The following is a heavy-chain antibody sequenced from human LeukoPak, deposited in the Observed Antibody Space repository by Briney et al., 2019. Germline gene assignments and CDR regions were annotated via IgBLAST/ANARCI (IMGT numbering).Heavy chain of an antibody. Sequence: TGGSLRLSCAASGFTFDDYAMHWVRQAPGKGLEWVSGISWNSGSIGYADSVKGRFTISRDNAKNSLYLQMNSLRAEDTALYYCAKDNGQQRPYYFDYWGQGTLVTVSS. V-gene: IGHV3-9*01. CDR2: ISWNSGSI. D-gene: IGHD6-13*01. CDR1: GFTFDDYA. J-gene: IGHJ4*02. CDR3: AKDNGQQRPYYFDY.